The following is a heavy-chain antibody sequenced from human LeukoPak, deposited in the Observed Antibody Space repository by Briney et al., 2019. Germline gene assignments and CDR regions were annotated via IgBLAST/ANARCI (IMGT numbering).Heavy chain of an antibody. V-gene: IGHV3-53*01. D-gene: IGHD3-3*01. J-gene: IGHJ4*02. CDR2: IYTGGNT. Sequence: PGGSLRLSCAASGFTVSTNYMSWVRQAPGKGLEWVSVIYTGGNTYYADSVKGRFTIFRDNSKNTLYLQMNSLRAEDTAVYYCARDGLVQYFDYWGQGTLVTVSS. CDR3: ARDGLVQYFDY. CDR1: GFTVSTNY.